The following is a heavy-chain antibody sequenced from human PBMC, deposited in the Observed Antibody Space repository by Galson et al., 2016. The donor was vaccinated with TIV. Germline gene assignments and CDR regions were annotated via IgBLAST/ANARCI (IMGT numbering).Heavy chain of an antibody. CDR1: GGSFGDYS. CDR2: INHSGNS. V-gene: IGHV4-34*01. J-gene: IGHJ4*02. Sequence: ETLSLTCVVYGGSFGDYSWNWIRQPPGKGLEWIGEINHSGNSNYNPSLKSRVTISVDTSKNQFSLKLSSVTAADTAVYYCARGGRDGYKYAPEKAIYYWGQGTLVTVSS. CDR3: ARGGRDGYKYAPEKAIYY. D-gene: IGHD5-24*01.